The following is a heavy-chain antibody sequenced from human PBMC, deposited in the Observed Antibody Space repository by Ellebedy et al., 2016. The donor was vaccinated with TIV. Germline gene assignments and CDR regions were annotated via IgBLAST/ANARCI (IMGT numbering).Heavy chain of an antibody. D-gene: IGHD6-19*01. CDR3: ARVSGWFWLDP. Sequence: GSLRLSCVASGITFSSYSMHWVRQAPGKGLEWVGEISHTGAANYNPSLKSRVAISADMSKRQLFLRLSSVTAADTGTYYCARVSGWFWLDPWGQGSLVTVSS. J-gene: IGHJ5*02. V-gene: IGHV4/OR15-8*01. CDR2: ISHTGAA. CDR1: GITFSSYS.